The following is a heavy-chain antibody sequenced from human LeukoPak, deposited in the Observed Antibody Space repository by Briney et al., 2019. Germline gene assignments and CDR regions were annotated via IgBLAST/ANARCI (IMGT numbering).Heavy chain of an antibody. CDR3: ARDKIVVVVAATPANWFDP. CDR1: GYTFTGYY. D-gene: IGHD2-15*01. Sequence: ASVKVSCKASGYTFTGYYIHWVRQAPGQGLEWMGWINPNSGGTNYAQKFQGRVTMTRDTSISRAYMELSRLRSDDTAVYYCARDKIVVVVAATPANWFDPWGQGTLVTVSS. V-gene: IGHV1-2*02. J-gene: IGHJ5*02. CDR2: INPNSGGT.